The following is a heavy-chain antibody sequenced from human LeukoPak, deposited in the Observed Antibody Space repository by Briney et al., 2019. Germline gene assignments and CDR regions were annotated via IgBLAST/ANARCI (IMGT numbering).Heavy chain of an antibody. Sequence: ASVKVSCKVSGYTLTELSMHWVRQAPGKGLEWMGGFDPEDGETIYAQKFQGRVTTTEDTSTDTAYMELSSLRSEDTAVYYCATDKSRFDWLHYFDYWGQGTLVTVSS. CDR2: FDPEDGET. CDR1: GYTLTELS. J-gene: IGHJ4*02. V-gene: IGHV1-24*01. D-gene: IGHD3-9*01. CDR3: ATDKSRFDWLHYFDY.